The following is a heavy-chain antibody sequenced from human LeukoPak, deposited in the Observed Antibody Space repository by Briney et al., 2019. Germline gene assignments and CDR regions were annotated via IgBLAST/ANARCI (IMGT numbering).Heavy chain of an antibody. CDR1: GFTFSSYW. V-gene: IGHV3-15*01. CDR3: TAVRWSGSFDY. J-gene: IGHJ4*02. Sequence: GGSLRLSCAASGFTFSSYWMSWVRQAPGKGLEWVARIKSKTDGGTTDYAAPVKGRFIISSDDSKSTAYLQMNSLKTEDTAVYYCTAVRWSGSFDYWGQGTLVTVSS. D-gene: IGHD1-26*01. CDR2: IKSKTDGGTT.